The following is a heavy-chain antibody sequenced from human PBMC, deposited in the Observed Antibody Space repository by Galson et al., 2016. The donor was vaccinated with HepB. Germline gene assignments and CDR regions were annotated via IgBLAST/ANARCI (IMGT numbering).Heavy chain of an antibody. J-gene: IGHJ4*02. Sequence: TPSLTCAVSGGSISRGDNSWSWIRQPPGKGLEWIGYIYDSGSTFYNPSLRGRVTISVARSNNQFSLMQTSVTAADTAVYYCAREGCLGAPYYLDYLGQGTLVTVSS. CDR3: AREGCLGAPYYLDY. V-gene: IGHV4-30-2*01. CDR2: IYDSGST. CDR1: GGSISRGDNS. D-gene: IGHD4/OR15-4a*01.